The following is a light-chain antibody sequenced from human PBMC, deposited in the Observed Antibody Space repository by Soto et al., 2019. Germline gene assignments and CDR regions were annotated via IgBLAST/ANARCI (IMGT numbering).Light chain of an antibody. V-gene: IGLV2-14*03. CDR1: SSDVGGSEY. Sequence: QSVLTQPASVSGSPGQSITISCTGTSSDVGGSEYVSWYQQHPDKAPKLIIFDVSNRPSGVSNRFSGSKSGNTASLTISGLQADDGADYYCSSYTTSSTWVFGGGTKLTVL. CDR3: SSYTTSSTWV. J-gene: IGLJ3*02. CDR2: DVS.